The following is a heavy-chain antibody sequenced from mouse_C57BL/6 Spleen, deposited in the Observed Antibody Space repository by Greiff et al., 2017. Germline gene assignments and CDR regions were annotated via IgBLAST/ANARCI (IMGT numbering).Heavy chain of an antibody. D-gene: IGHD3-2*02. V-gene: IGHV3-6*01. CDR1: GYSITSGYY. CDR2: ISYDGSN. Sequence: EVQLVESGPGLVKPSQSLSLTCSVTGYSITSGYYWNWIRQFPGNKLEWMGYISYDGSNNYNPSLKNRISITRDTSKNQFFLKLNSVTTEDTATYYCARGGAAQAPFDYWGQGTTLTVSS. CDR3: ARGGAAQAPFDY. J-gene: IGHJ2*01.